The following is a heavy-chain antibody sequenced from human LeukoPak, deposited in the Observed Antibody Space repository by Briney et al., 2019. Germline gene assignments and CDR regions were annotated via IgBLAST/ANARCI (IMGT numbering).Heavy chain of an antibody. V-gene: IGHV4-59*08. Sequence: SETLSLTCTVSGGSISSDYWSWIRQPPGKGLEWIGYIYYIGSTNYNPSLKSRITISVDTSKSHFSLKMSLATAADTALYYCARGSGWNSFDPWGQGTLVTVSS. CDR1: GGSISSDY. J-gene: IGHJ5*02. CDR3: ARGSGWNSFDP. D-gene: IGHD6-19*01. CDR2: IYYIGST.